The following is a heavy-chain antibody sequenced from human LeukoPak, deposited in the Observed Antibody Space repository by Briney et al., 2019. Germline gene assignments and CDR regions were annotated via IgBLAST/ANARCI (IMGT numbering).Heavy chain of an antibody. CDR1: GGSISSNY. J-gene: IGHJ5*02. Sequence: SEALSLTCTVSGGSISSNYWSWIRQPPGKGLEWITYSSYTGSTNYNPSLKSRVTISVDTSKNQFSLRLRSVTAADTAVYYCARFIPSSGIDPWGQGTLVTVSS. CDR2: SSYTGST. CDR3: ARFIPSSGIDP. D-gene: IGHD3-10*02. V-gene: IGHV4-59*01.